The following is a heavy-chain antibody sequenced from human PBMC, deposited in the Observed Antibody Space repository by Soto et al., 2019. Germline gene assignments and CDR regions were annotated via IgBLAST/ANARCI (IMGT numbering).Heavy chain of an antibody. Sequence: GGSLRLSCAASGFTFSSYWMHWVRQAPGKGLVWVSRINSDGSSTSYADSVKGRFTISRDNAKNTLYLQMNSLRAEDTAVYYCAIHSPNEDYYYYMDLWGKGTSVTVSS. V-gene: IGHV3-74*01. CDR2: INSDGSST. CDR1: GFTFSSYW. D-gene: IGHD2-8*01. CDR3: AIHSPNEDYYYYMDL. J-gene: IGHJ6*03.